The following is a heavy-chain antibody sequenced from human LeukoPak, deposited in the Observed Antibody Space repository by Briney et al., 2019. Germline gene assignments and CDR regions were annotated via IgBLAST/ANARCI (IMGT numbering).Heavy chain of an antibody. Sequence: SETLSLTCTVSGYSISSGYYWNWIRQPPGKGLEWIGEINNSGSTNYNPSLKSRVTISRDTSKNQFSLKLSSVTAADTAVYYCARGRAFFDWGQGTLVAVSS. J-gene: IGHJ4*02. V-gene: IGHV4-38-2*02. CDR3: ARGRAFFD. D-gene: IGHD3-3*02. CDR2: INNSGST. CDR1: GYSISSGYY.